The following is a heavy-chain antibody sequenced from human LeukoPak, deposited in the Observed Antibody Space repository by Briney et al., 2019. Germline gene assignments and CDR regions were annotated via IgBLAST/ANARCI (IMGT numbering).Heavy chain of an antibody. CDR1: GYTLTELS. CDR3: AVTAAGTYYYGMDV. D-gene: IGHD6-13*01. CDR2: ISAYNGNT. Sequence: ASVKVSCKVSGYTLTELSMHWVRQAPGQGLEWMGWISAYNGNTNYAQKLQGRVTMTTDTSTSTAYMELRSLRSDDTAVYYCAVTAAGTYYYGMDVWGQGTTVTVSS. J-gene: IGHJ6*02. V-gene: IGHV1-18*01.